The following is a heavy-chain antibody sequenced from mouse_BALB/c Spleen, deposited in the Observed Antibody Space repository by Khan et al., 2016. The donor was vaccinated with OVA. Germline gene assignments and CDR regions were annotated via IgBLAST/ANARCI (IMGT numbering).Heavy chain of an antibody. J-gene: IGHJ2*01. CDR1: GYSITSDYA. V-gene: IGHV3-2*02. CDR3: ARSMTITTVVATDFDY. CDR2: ISYSGRT. D-gene: IGHD1-1*01. Sequence: EVQLQESGPGLVKPSQSLSLTCTVTGYSITSDYAWNWIRQFPGNKLEWMGYISYSGRTSYNPSLKSRISLTRDTSKNQFFLQLNSVTTEDTATYDCARSMTITTVVATDFDYWGQGTTLTVSS.